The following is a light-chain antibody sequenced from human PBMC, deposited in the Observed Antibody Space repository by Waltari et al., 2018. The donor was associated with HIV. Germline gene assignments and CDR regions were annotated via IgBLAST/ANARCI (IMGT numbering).Light chain of an antibody. V-gene: IGLV2-11*01. CDR3: CSYAGSYTF. CDR1: SSAVGGYNY. J-gene: IGLJ1*01. CDR2: DVS. Sequence: QSALTQPRSVSGSPGQSVTISCTGTSSAVGGYNYVSWYQQHPGKATTLMIYDVSKRPSGVPDRFSGSKSGNTASLTISGLQAEDEADYYCCSYAGSYTFFGTGTKVTVL.